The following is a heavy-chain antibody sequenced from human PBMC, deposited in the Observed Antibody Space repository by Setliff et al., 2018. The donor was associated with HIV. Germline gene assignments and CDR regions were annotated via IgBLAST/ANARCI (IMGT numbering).Heavy chain of an antibody. Sequence: PSETLSLTCAVYGGSFTNYFWSWIRQSPGKGLEWIGEINHSGRTKYNPSLKSRVTMSVDTSKNQFSLKLKSVTAADTAVYCCAREDTTGYYSLSAFDIWGQGTLVTVSS. CDR3: AREDTTGYYSLSAFDI. CDR2: INHSGRT. CDR1: GGSFTNYF. J-gene: IGHJ3*02. V-gene: IGHV4-34*01. D-gene: IGHD3-22*01.